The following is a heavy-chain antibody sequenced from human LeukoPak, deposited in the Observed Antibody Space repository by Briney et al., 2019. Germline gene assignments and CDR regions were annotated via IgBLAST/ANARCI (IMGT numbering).Heavy chain of an antibody. J-gene: IGHJ4*02. Sequence: ASVKVSCKASGGTFSSYSISWVRQAPGQGLEWMGGIIPIFGTANYAQKFQGRVTITADESTSTAYMELSSLRSEDTAVYYCARDSYYDSSGTYWGQGTLVTVSS. D-gene: IGHD3-22*01. CDR1: GGTFSSYS. CDR3: ARDSYYDSSGTY. V-gene: IGHV1-69*01. CDR2: IIPIFGTA.